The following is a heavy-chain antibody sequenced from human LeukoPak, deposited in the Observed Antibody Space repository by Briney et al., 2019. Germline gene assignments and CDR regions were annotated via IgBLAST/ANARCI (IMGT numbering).Heavy chain of an antibody. V-gene: IGHV1-18*01. CDR3: ASGYCSGGSCYGYYYYGMDV. CDR1: GYTFTSYG. D-gene: IGHD2-15*01. Sequence: ASVKVSCKASGYTFTSYGISWVRQAPGQGLEWMGWISAYNGNTNYAQKLQGRVTMTTDTSTSTAYMELRSLRSDDTAVYYCASGYCSGGSCYGYYYYGMDVRGQGTTVTVSS. J-gene: IGHJ6*02. CDR2: ISAYNGNT.